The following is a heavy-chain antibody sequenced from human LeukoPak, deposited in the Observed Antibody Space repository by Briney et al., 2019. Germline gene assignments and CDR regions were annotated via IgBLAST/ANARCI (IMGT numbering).Heavy chain of an antibody. CDR3: ARVSEGARHHFDY. D-gene: IGHD6-6*01. CDR2: IYHSGST. CDR1: GYSISTGYY. V-gene: IGHV4-38-2*02. J-gene: IGHJ4*02. Sequence: KASETLSLTCSVFGYSISTGYYWSWIRQPPGKGLEWIGYIYHSGSTYYNPSLKSRVTISVDRSKNQFSLKLSSVTAADTAVYYCARVSEGARHHFDYWGQGTLVTVSS.